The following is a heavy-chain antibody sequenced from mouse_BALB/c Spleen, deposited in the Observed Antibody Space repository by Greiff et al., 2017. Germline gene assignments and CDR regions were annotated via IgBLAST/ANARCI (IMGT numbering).Heavy chain of an antibody. V-gene: IGHV1-31*01. CDR2: INPYNGAT. D-gene: IGHD1-2*01. J-gene: IGHJ4*01. CDR1: GYSFTGYY. Sequence: VQLQQSGPELVKPGASVKISCKASGYSFTGYYMHWVKQSHVKSLEWIGRINPYNGATSYNQNFKDKASLTVDKSSSTAYMELHSLTSEDSAVYYCARVRKITTATEAMDYWGQGTSVTVSS. CDR3: ARVRKITTATEAMDY.